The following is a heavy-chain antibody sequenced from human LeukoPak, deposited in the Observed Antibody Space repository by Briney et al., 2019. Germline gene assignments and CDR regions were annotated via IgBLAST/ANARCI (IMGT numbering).Heavy chain of an antibody. Sequence: PSETLSLTCTVSGGSISSYYWSWIRQPAGKGLEWIGRIYTSGSINSNPSLKSRVTMSVDTSKNQFSLKLSSLTAADTAVYYCARHCSGGTCYGAFDYWGQGTLVTVSS. J-gene: IGHJ4*02. D-gene: IGHD2-15*01. V-gene: IGHV4-4*07. CDR3: ARHCSGGTCYGAFDY. CDR2: IYTSGSI. CDR1: GGSISSYY.